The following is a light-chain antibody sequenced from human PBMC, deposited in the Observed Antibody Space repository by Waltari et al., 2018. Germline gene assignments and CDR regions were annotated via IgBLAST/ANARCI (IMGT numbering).Light chain of an antibody. Sequence: RCFQQKPGQAPLVVIYKDSERPSGIPERFSGSSSGTTVTLTVSGAQVDDEADYYCYSAADNSLVFGGGTKLTVL. CDR2: KDS. J-gene: IGLJ2*01. V-gene: IGLV3-27*01. CDR3: YSAADNSLV.